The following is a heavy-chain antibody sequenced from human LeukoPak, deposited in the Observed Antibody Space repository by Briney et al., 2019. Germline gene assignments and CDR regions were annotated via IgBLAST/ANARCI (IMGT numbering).Heavy chain of an antibody. CDR3: ARGTYDTPYYYYYGMDV. CDR1: GGSFSGYY. CDR2: INHSGST. Sequence: SETLSLTCAVYGGSFSGYYWSGIRQPPGKGLEWIGEINHSGSTNYNPSLKSRVTISVDTSKNQFSLKLSSVTAADTAVYYCARGTYDTPYYYYYGMDVWGQGTTVTVSS. D-gene: IGHD3-22*01. V-gene: IGHV4-34*01. J-gene: IGHJ6*02.